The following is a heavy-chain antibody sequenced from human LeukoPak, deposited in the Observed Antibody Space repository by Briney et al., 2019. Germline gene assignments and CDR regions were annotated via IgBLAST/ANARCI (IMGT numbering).Heavy chain of an antibody. Sequence: SVKVSCKASGGTFSSYAISWVRQAPGQGLEWMGRIIPIFGTANYAQKLQGRVTMTTDTSTSTAYMELRSLRSDDTAVYYCAREYSSSWYGYIYWGQGTLVTVSS. D-gene: IGHD6-13*01. V-gene: IGHV1-69*05. CDR3: AREYSSSWYGYIY. J-gene: IGHJ4*02. CDR2: IIPIFGTA. CDR1: GGTFSSYA.